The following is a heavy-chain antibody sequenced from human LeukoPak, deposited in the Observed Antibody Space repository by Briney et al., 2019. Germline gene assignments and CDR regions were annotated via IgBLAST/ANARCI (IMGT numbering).Heavy chain of an antibody. CDR1: GGTVSSYG. V-gene: IGHV3-30*18. D-gene: IGHD3-10*01. CDR2: ISYDGSNK. J-gene: IGHJ6*02. CDR3: AKDMLLWFGTILYGMDV. Sequence: LGKSLRLACAGSGGTVSSYGMHWVRQAPGKGLEWVAVISYDGSNKYYADSVKGQFTISRDNSKNTLYLQMNSLRAEDTAVYYCAKDMLLWFGTILYGMDVWGQGTTVTVSS.